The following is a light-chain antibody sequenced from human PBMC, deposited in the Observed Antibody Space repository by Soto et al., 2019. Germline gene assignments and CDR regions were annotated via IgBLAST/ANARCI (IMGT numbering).Light chain of an antibody. CDR3: YSYAGSYAFGWV. Sequence: QSALTQPRSVSGSPGQSVTISCTGTSSDVGGYNYVSWYQQHPGKAPKLMIYDVSKRPSGVPDRFSGSKSGNTASLTISGLHAEDEADYYCYSYAGSYAFGWVFGGGTKLTVL. CDR2: DVS. CDR1: SSDVGGYNY. V-gene: IGLV2-11*01. J-gene: IGLJ3*02.